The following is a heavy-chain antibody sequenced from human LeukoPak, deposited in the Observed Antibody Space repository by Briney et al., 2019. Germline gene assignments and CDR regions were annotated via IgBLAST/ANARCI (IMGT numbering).Heavy chain of an antibody. CDR2: IYYSGST. V-gene: IGHV4-59*01. CDR1: GGSISSYY. J-gene: IGHJ4*02. D-gene: IGHD6-19*01. CDR3: ARVKYSSGWEFDY. Sequence: PSETLSLTCTVSGGSISSYYWSWIRQPPGKGLEWIGYIYYSGSTNYNPSLKSRVTISVDTSKNQFSLELSSVTAADTAVYYCARVKYSSGWEFDYWGQGTLATVSS.